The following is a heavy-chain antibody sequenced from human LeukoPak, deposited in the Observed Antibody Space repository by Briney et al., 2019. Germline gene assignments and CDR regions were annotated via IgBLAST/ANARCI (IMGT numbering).Heavy chain of an antibody. CDR2: VYYRGST. J-gene: IGHJ6*03. D-gene: IGHD6-19*01. Sequence: SETLSLTCLVAAGFISSHYWGWIRQPPGKVLGWIGYVYYRGSTNYHPPLRSRVTMQVDTSMNQFCLKLTSVTAADTAVYYCGRSCRTAGIHYYYMDVWGKGTTVSVPS. CDR1: AGFISSHY. V-gene: IGHV4-59*11. CDR3: GRSCRTAGIHYYYMDV.